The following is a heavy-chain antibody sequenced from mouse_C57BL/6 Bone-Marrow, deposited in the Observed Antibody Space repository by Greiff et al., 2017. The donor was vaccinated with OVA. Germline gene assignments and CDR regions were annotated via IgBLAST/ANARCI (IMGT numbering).Heavy chain of an antibody. Sequence: QVQLKQPGAELVKPGASVKLSCKASGYTFPSYWMQWVKQRPGQGLEWIGEIDPSDSYTNYNQKFKGKATLTVDTSSSTAYMQLSSLTSEDSAVYYCARERLYYYGSSPFAYWGQGTLVTVSA. CDR3: ARERLYYYGSSPFAY. CDR1: GYTFPSYW. CDR2: IDPSDSYT. V-gene: IGHV1-50*01. D-gene: IGHD1-1*01. J-gene: IGHJ3*01.